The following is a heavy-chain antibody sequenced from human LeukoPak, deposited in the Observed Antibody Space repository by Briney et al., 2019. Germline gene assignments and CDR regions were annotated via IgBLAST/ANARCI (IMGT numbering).Heavy chain of an antibody. V-gene: IGHV4-59*12. CDR3: ASHYSYDAFDI. CDR1: GGSISSYY. J-gene: IGHJ3*02. CDR2: IYYSGST. D-gene: IGHD5-18*01. Sequence: SETLSLTCTVSGGSISSYYWSWIRQPPGKGLEWIGYIYYSGSTNYNPSLKSRVTISVDTSKNHFSLNLSSVTAADTAVYYCASHYSYDAFDIWGQGTMVTVSS.